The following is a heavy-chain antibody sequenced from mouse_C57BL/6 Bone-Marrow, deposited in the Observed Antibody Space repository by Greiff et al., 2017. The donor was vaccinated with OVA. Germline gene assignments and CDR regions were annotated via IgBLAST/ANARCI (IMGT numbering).Heavy chain of an antibody. CDR3: ASFITTVVEEDFDV. CDR1: GYTFTDYY. J-gene: IGHJ1*03. Sequence: VQLQQSGPELVKPGASVKISCKASGYTFTDYYMNWVKQSHGKSLEWIGDINPNNGGTSYNQKFKGKATLTVDKSSSTAYMELRSLTSEDSAVYYCASFITTVVEEDFDVWGTGTTVTVSS. D-gene: IGHD1-1*01. V-gene: IGHV1-26*01. CDR2: INPNNGGT.